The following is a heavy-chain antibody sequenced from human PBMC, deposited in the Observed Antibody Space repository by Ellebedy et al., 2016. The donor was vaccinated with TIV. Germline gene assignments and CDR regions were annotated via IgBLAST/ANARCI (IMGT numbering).Heavy chain of an antibody. CDR1: GFRFSSYG. CDR3: ARGPLGGTPRAFDS. J-gene: IGHJ4*02. CDR2: IWYEGSYK. D-gene: IGHD1-26*01. Sequence: GESLKISCAASGFRFSSYGIHWVRQAPGKGLEWVALIWYEGSYKSYGDSVKGRFTISRDDSKNTVYLQMNSLRADDTAIYHCARGPLGGTPRAFDSWGQGTLVTVSS. V-gene: IGHV3-33*01.